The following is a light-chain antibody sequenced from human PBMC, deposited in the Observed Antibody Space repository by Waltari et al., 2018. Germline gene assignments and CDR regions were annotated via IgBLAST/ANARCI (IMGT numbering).Light chain of an antibody. Sequence: EIVMTQSPATLSVSPGERATLSCRASQSVSSNLAWYQQKPGQAPRLHIYGASTRATGIPAGFSGSGSGTEFTLTISSMQSEDFAVYYCQQYNNWPPRTFGQGTKVEIK. CDR1: QSVSSN. CDR2: GAS. CDR3: QQYNNWPPRT. V-gene: IGKV3-15*01. J-gene: IGKJ1*01.